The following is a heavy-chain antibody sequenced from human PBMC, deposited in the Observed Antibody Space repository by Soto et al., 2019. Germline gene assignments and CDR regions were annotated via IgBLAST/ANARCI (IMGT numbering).Heavy chain of an antibody. V-gene: IGHV4-39*01. CDR2: IYYSGST. CDR1: GGSISSSSYY. D-gene: IGHD3-10*01. J-gene: IGHJ6*02. Sequence: SETLSLTCTVSGGSISSSSYYWGWIRQPPGKGLEWIGSIYYSGSTYYNPSLKSRVTISVDTSKNQFSLKLSSVTAADTAVYYCASSVPYYYYGMDVWGQGTTVTAP. CDR3: ASSVPYYYYGMDV.